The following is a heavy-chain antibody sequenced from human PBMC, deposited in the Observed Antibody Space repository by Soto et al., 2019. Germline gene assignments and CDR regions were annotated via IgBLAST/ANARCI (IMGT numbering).Heavy chain of an antibody. CDR3: ARRSEEYYDILTGYYRGAFDI. V-gene: IGHV4-39*01. D-gene: IGHD3-9*01. Sequence: SETLSLTCTVSGGSISSSSYYWGWIRQPPGEGLECIGSIYHSGSTYYNPSLKSRVTISVDTSKNQFSLKLSSVTAADTAVYYCARRSEEYYDILTGYYRGAFDIWGQGTMVTVSS. J-gene: IGHJ3*02. CDR2: IYHSGST. CDR1: GGSISSSSYY.